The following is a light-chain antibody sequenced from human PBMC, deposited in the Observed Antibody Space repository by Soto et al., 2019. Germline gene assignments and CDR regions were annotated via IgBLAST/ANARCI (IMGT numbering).Light chain of an antibody. Sequence: EIVMTQSPATLSVSPGERATLSCGASQSVSSNLAWYQQKPGQAPRLLIYGASTRATGIPARFSGSGSGTEFTLTISSLQSEDFAVYYCQQYNNWPVFTFGPGTKVDIK. V-gene: IGKV3-15*01. CDR2: GAS. J-gene: IGKJ3*01. CDR3: QQYNNWPVFT. CDR1: QSVSSN.